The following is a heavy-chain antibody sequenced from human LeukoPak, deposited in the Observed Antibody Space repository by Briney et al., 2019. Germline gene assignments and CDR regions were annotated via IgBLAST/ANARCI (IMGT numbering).Heavy chain of an antibody. D-gene: IGHD6-13*01. CDR1: GFNFSTYG. J-gene: IGHJ6*03. CDR2: ISGSGGST. V-gene: IGHV3-23*01. Sequence: GGSLRLSCAASGFNFSTYGMHWVRQAPGKGLEWVSAISGSGGSTYYADSVKGRFTISRDNSKNTLYLQMNSLRAEDTAVYYCAKDRYSSSWYYMDVWGKGTTVTVSS. CDR3: AKDRYSSSWYYMDV.